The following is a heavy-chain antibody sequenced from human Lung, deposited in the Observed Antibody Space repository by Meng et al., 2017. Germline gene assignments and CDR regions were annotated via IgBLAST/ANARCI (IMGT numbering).Heavy chain of an antibody. CDR2: INPNSGGT. D-gene: IGHD3-9*01. Sequence: ASVKVSCKASGYTFTGYYMHLVRQAPGQGLEWMGWINPNSGGTNYAQKFQGRVTMTRDTSISTAYMELSRLRSDDTAVYYCAARFHYYDILAGYFYWGQGTLVTVSS. V-gene: IGHV1-2*02. CDR1: GYTFTGYY. J-gene: IGHJ4*02. CDR3: AARFHYYDILAGYFY.